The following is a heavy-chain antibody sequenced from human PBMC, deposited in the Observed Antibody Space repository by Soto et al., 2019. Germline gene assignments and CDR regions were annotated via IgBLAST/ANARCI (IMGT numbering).Heavy chain of an antibody. CDR3: ARDDLTEEWLRSYAGVYFDY. Sequence: EVQLVETGGGLIQPGGSLRLSCAASGFTVSSNYMSWVRQAPGKGLEWVSVIYSGGSTYYADSVKGRFTISRDNSKKTLYLQMNSLRAEDTAVYYCARDDLTEEWLRSYAGVYFDYWGQGTLVTVSS. CDR1: GFTVSSNY. D-gene: IGHD5-12*01. V-gene: IGHV3-53*02. J-gene: IGHJ4*02. CDR2: IYSGGST.